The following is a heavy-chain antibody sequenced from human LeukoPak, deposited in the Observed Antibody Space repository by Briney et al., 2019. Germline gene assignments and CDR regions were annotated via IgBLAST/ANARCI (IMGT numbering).Heavy chain of an antibody. D-gene: IGHD6-13*01. CDR2: ISGSGGST. CDR3: AKAPRRIAAAGVDY. CDR1: GFTFSSYG. V-gene: IGHV3-23*01. J-gene: IGHJ4*02. Sequence: PGGSLRLSCAASGFTFSSYGMSWVRQAPGKGLEWVSAISGSGGSTYYADSVKGRFTISRDNSKNTLYLQMNSLRAEDTAVYYCAKAPRRIAAAGVDYWGQGTLVTVSS.